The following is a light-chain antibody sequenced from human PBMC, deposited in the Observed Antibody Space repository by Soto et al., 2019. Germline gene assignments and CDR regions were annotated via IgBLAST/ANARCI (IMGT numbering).Light chain of an antibody. Sequence: QSALTQPASVSGSPGQSITISCTGTSSDVGSYNLVSWYQQHPGKAPKLMIYEGSKRPSGVSNRFSGSKSGNTASLTISGLQAEDEADYYCCSYAGSSTSAVVFGGGTKLTV. J-gene: IGLJ2*01. CDR2: EGS. CDR1: SSDVGSYNL. CDR3: CSYAGSSTSAVV. V-gene: IGLV2-23*01.